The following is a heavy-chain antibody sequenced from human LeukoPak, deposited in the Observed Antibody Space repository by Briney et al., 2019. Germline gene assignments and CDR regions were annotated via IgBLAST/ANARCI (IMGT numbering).Heavy chain of an antibody. CDR1: GFTFSSYA. D-gene: IGHD6-13*01. Sequence: GGSLRLSCAASGFTFSSYAMSWVRQAPGKGLEWVSAISGSGGSTYCADSVKGRFTISRDNSKNSLSLQMNSLKPEDTALYYCAKGPGLGAGKRYLDLWGRGTLVIVSS. CDR2: ISGSGGST. J-gene: IGHJ2*01. V-gene: IGHV3-23*01. CDR3: AKGPGLGAGKRYLDL.